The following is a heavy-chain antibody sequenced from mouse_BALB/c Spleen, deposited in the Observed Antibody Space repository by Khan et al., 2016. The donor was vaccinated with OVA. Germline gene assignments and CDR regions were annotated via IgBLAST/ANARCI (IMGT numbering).Heavy chain of an antibody. CDR2: ISYDGSN. V-gene: IGHV3-6*02. D-gene: IGHD1-1*01. Sequence: EVQLQESGPGLVKPSQSLSLTCSVTGYSITGGYSWSWIRQFPGNKLEWMGYISYDGSNNYNPSLKNRISITRDTSKNQFFLKLNSVTTEDTATXYCARGGVVVPDWYFDVWGAGTTVTVSS. CDR3: ARGGVVVPDWYFDV. J-gene: IGHJ1*01. CDR1: GYSITGGYS.